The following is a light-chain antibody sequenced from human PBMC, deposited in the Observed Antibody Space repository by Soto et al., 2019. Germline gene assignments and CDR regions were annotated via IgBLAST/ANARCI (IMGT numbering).Light chain of an antibody. Sequence: QSALTQPASVSGSPGQSITISCTGTSSDVGAYNHVSWYQHHPGKAPKLMIYDVSNRPSGVSNRSSGSKSGYTASLTISGLLAEDEADYYCNSHTSSNTRVFGTGTKVTVL. CDR3: NSHTSSNTRV. J-gene: IGLJ1*01. CDR1: SSDVGAYNH. CDR2: DVS. V-gene: IGLV2-14*01.